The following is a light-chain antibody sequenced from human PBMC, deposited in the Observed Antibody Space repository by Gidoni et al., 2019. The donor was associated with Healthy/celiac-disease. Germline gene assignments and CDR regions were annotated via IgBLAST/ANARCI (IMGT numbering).Light chain of an antibody. Sequence: DMQMTQSPSSLSASVGDRVTITSRASQSISSYLNWYQQKPGKAPKLLIYAASSLQSGVPSRCSGSGSGTVFTLTISSLQPEDFATYYCQQSYSTPRTFGQGTKVEIK. CDR3: QQSYSTPRT. J-gene: IGKJ1*01. CDR2: AAS. V-gene: IGKV1-39*01. CDR1: QSISSY.